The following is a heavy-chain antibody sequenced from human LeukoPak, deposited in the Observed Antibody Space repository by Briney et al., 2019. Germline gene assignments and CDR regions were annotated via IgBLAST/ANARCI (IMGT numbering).Heavy chain of an antibody. J-gene: IGHJ4*02. D-gene: IGHD3-10*01. CDR3: ARDRGYGSDY. CDR1: GFTVSSNH. Sequence: GGSLRLSCAASGFTVSSNHMSWVRQAPGKGLEWVSVIYSGGTTYYADSVKGRFTISRDDSKNTLYLQMNSLRAEDTAVYYCARDRGYGSDYWGQGTLVTVSS. CDR2: IYSGGTT. V-gene: IGHV3-53*01.